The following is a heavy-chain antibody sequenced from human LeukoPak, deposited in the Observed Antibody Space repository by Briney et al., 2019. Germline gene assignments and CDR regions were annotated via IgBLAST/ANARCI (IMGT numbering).Heavy chain of an antibody. Sequence: ASVKVSCKTSGYSFTGHYVHWVRQAPGQGLEWMGWIHPKSGDTNYALKFHGRVTMTRDTSISTVYMDLSRLSSDDTAVYYRARDYFGNSLLDYWGQGTLVTVSS. V-gene: IGHV1-2*02. CDR3: ARDYFGNSLLDY. CDR1: GYSFTGHY. D-gene: IGHD4-23*01. J-gene: IGHJ4*02. CDR2: IHPKSGDT.